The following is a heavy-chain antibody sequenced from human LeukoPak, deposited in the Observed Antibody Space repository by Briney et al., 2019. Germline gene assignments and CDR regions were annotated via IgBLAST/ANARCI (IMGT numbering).Heavy chain of an antibody. V-gene: IGHV3-48*03. CDR3: TTLGYHLDS. CDR1: GFDFGAYE. CDR2: FAGSDTTK. Sequence: SGGSLRLSCAASGFDFGAYEMNWVRQVPGKGLEWVAYFAGSDTTKYYADSVRGRFTISRDNAKKSLYLQMNSLRAEDTALYYCTTLGYHLDSWGQGTLVTVSS. J-gene: IGHJ4*02. D-gene: IGHD3-22*01.